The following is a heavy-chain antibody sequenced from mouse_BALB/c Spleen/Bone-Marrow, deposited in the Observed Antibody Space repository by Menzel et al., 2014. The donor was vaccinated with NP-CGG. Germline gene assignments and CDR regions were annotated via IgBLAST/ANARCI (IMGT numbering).Heavy chain of an antibody. CDR3: TRGGNWDDFDY. CDR1: GFTFSSFG. CDR2: TSSGSSNI. D-gene: IGHD4-1*01. Sequence: EVQRVESGGGLVQPGGSRKLSCAASGFTFSSFGMHWVRQAPEKGLEWVAYTSSGSSNIYYEDTVKGRFTISRDNPKNTLFLQMTSLRSEDTAMYYCTRGGNWDDFDYWGQGTTLTVSS. V-gene: IGHV5-17*02. J-gene: IGHJ2*01.